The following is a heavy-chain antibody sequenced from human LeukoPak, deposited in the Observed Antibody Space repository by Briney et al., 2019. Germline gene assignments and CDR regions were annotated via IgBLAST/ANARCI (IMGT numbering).Heavy chain of an antibody. CDR2: ISSSSSYI. CDR3: ARDRAAGGYLPSFFDY. V-gene: IGHV3-21*01. J-gene: IGHJ4*02. CDR1: GFTFGSYS. Sequence: PGGSLRLSCAASGFTFGSYSMNWVRQAPGKGLEWVSSISSSSSYIYYADSVKGRFTISRDNAKNSLYLQMNSLRAEDTAVYYCARDRAAGGYLPSFFDYWGQGTLVTVSS. D-gene: IGHD5-12*01.